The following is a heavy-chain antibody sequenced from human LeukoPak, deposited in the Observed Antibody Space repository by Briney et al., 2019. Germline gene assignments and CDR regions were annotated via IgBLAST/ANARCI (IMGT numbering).Heavy chain of an antibody. CDR2: ISSSSSYI. V-gene: IGHV3-21*01. J-gene: IGHJ5*02. D-gene: IGHD3-10*01. CDR1: GFTFSSYS. CDR3: ARDPPPGAIEGWFDP. Sequence: PGGSLRLSCAASGFTFSSYSMNWVRQAPGKGLEWVSSISSSSSYIYYADSVKGRFTISRDNAKNSLYLQMNSLRAEDTAVYYCARDPPPGAIEGWFDPWGQGTLVTVSS.